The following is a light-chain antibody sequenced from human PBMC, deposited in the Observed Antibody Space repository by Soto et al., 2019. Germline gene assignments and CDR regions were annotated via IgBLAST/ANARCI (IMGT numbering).Light chain of an antibody. CDR3: QQRSNWPPPT. J-gene: IGKJ1*01. CDR2: DAS. Sequence: EIVLTQSPATLSLSPGERATLSCRASQSVSSYLAWYQQKPGQAPRLLIYDASNRATGIPARFSGSGSVTDFTLTISSLEPEDFAVYYCQQRSNWPPPTFGQGTKVEIK. CDR1: QSVSSY. V-gene: IGKV3-11*01.